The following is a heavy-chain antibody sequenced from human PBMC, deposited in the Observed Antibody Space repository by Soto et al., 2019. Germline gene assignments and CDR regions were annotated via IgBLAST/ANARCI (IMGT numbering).Heavy chain of an antibody. CDR2: VHTSGTT. Sequence: PSETLSLTCTVSGGSISGYYWNWFRQPAGKGLEWIGRVHTSGTTNYNPSLRSRVTMSVDASTNQFSLKLSSVTAADTDVYYCAGISGGPISWGQGTLVTVSS. V-gene: IGHV4-4*07. J-gene: IGHJ5*02. CDR1: GGSISGYY. CDR3: AGISGGPIS.